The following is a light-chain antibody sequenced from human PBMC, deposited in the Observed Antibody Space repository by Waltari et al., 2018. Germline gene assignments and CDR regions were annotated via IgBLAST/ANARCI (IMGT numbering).Light chain of an antibody. CDR2: DVS. CDR3: CSYAGSYTLV. V-gene: IGLV2-11*01. J-gene: IGLJ2*01. Sequence: QSALTQPRSVSGSPGQSVTISCTGPSSAVGGYNYVFWYQQHPGKAPKLMIYDVSKRPSGVPDRFSGSKSGNTASLTISGLQAEDEADYYCCSYAGSYTLVFGGGTKLTVL. CDR1: SSAVGGYNY.